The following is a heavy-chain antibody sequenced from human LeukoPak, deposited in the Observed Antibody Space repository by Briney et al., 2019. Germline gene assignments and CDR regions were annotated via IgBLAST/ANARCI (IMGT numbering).Heavy chain of an antibody. V-gene: IGHV3-30*04. CDR2: ISYDGSNK. D-gene: IGHD1-26*01. CDR1: GFTFSSYA. Sequence: GGSLRLSCAASGFTFSSYAMHWVRQAPGKGLEWGAVISYDGSNKYYADSVKGRFTISRDNSKNTLYLQMNSLRAEDTAVYYCARDPVGYYFDYWGQGTLVTVSS. J-gene: IGHJ4*02. CDR3: ARDPVGYYFDY.